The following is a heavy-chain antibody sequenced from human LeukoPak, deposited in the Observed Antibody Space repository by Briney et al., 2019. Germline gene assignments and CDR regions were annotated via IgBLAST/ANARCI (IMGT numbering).Heavy chain of an antibody. J-gene: IGHJ4*02. D-gene: IGHD1-1*01. CDR3: ARQDGNSKYYFDY. Sequence: GESLKISFKGSGYRFTYYWIGWVRPMPGKGLEWMGIIYPGDSDTRYRPSFQGQVTISVDKSISTAYLQWSSLKASDTAMYYCARQDGNSKYYFDYWGQGTLVTVSS. V-gene: IGHV5-51*01. CDR1: GYRFTYYW. CDR2: IYPGDSDT.